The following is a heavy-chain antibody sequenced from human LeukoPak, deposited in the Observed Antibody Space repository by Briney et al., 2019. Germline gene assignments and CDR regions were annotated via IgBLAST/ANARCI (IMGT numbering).Heavy chain of an antibody. Sequence: GGSLRLSCAASGFTFSSYEMNWVRQAPGKGLEWVSYISSSGSTIYYADSVKGRLTISRDNAKNSLYLQMNSLRAEDTAVYYCAKDTVKVTTIRRVPHYMDVWGKGTTVTISS. D-gene: IGHD5-12*01. CDR3: AKDTVKVTTIRRVPHYMDV. V-gene: IGHV3-48*03. CDR2: ISSSGSTI. J-gene: IGHJ6*03. CDR1: GFTFSSYE.